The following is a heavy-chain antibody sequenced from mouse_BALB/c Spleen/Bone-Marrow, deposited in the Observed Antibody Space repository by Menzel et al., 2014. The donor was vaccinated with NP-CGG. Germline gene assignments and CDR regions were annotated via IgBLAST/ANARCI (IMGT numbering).Heavy chain of an antibody. J-gene: IGHJ3*01. V-gene: IGHV1-9*01. Sequence: FSSYWIEWVKQRPGHGLEWIGEILPGSDSTNYNENFKGKATFTADTSSNTAYMQLNSLTSEDSAVYFCARDSSDYLAWFAYWGQGTLVTVSA. CDR1: FSSYW. CDR2: ILPGSDST. D-gene: IGHD3-2*01. CDR3: ARDSSDYLAWFAY.